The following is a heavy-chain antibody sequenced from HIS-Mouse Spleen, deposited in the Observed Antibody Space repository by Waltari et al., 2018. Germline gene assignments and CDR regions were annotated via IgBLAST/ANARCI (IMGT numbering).Heavy chain of an antibody. J-gene: IGHJ6*02. Sequence: QNASSVKVSCKASGYTFTSYDINWVRQATGQGLEGMGWMNPNSGNTGYAQKFQGRVTMTRNTSISTAYMELSSLRSEDTAVYYCARVSYYYDSSGYLYYYYGMDVWGQGTTVTVSS. CDR2: MNPNSGNT. V-gene: IGHV1-8*01. CDR1: GYTFTSYD. D-gene: IGHD3-22*01. CDR3: ARVSYYYDSSGYLYYYYGMDV.